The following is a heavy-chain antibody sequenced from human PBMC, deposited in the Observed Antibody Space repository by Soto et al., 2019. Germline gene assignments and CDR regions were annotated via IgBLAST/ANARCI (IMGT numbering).Heavy chain of an antibody. D-gene: IGHD4-17*01. CDR2: IIPNYEAA. CDR1: GCSFNNYV. CDR3: ARYWNAGTLYGAFAI. J-gene: IGHJ3*02. V-gene: IGHV1-69*06. Sequence: QVQLVQSGAEVRKPGSSVKVSCEASGCSFNNYVISWLRQAPGQGLEWMGGIIPNYEAANYAQKFRGRLTITADKATNTAYMELNSLRPEDTATYYCARYWNAGTLYGAFAIWGQGTTVIVS.